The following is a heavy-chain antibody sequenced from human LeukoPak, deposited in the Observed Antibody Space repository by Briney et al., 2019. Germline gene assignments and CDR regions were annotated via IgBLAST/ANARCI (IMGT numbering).Heavy chain of an antibody. V-gene: IGHV3-30*02. CDR1: RFTPGSYG. Sequence: PGGSLRLSSAVSRFTPGSYGTHCVPQAPGKGLEWVAFIRYDGSNKYYADSVKGRFTISRDNSKNTLYLQMNSLRAEYTAVYYCAKVFGSGSYLTTVSTRAKHSWGQGKMVTVSS. CDR3: AKVFGSGSYLTTVSTRAKHS. J-gene: IGHJ3*02. CDR2: IRYDGSNK. D-gene: IGHD4-17*01.